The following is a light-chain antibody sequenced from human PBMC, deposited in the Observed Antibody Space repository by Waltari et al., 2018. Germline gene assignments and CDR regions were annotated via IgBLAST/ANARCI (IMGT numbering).Light chain of an antibody. Sequence: QSALTQPASVSGSPGQSITISCTGTSSDVGGYNYVPWYQQHPGKAPKPMIYEVSNRPSGVSNRFSGSKSGNTASLTISGLQAEDEADYYCSSYTSSSTVFGGGTKLTVL. CDR3: SSYTSSSTV. CDR2: EVS. J-gene: IGLJ3*02. CDR1: SSDVGGYNY. V-gene: IGLV2-14*01.